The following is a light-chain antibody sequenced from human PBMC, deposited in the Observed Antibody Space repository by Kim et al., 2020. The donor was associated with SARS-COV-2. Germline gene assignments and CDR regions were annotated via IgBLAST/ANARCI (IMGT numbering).Light chain of an antibody. CDR2: EVS. CDR3: CSYGGNNNLL. Sequence: QSVLAQPPSASGSPGQSVAISCTGTSSDVGGYNYVSWFQQLPGKAPKLIIYEVSKRPSGVPDRFSGSKSGNTASLTVSGLKAEDQADYYCCSYGGNNNLLFGGGTQLTV. V-gene: IGLV2-8*01. J-gene: IGLJ2*01. CDR1: SSDVGGYNY.